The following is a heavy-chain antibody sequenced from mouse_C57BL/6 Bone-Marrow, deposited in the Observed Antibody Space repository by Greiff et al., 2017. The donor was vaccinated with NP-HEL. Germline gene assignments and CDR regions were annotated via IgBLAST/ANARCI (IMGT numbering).Heavy chain of an antibody. D-gene: IGHD1-1*01. J-gene: IGHJ1*03. CDR2: IYPGNSDT. V-gene: IGHV1-5*01. Sequence: VQLQQSGTVLARPGASVKMSCKTSGYTFTSYWMHWVKQRPGQGLEWIGAIYPGNSDTSYNQKFKGKAKLTAVTSASTAYMDLSSLTNEDSAVYYCTCYGSSSRWYFDVWGTGTTVTVSS. CDR3: TCYGSSSRWYFDV. CDR1: GYTFTSYW.